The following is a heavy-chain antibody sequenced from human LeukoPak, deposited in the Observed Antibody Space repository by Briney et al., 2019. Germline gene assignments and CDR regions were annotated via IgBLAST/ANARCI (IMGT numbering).Heavy chain of an antibody. V-gene: IGHV3-48*04. J-gene: IGHJ4*02. CDR1: GFTFSSYS. CDR3: ARDGSDTVNFDY. CDR2: ITSSSNTI. Sequence: GSLRLSCAASGFTFSSYSMNWVRQAPGKGLEWVSYITSSSNTIYYADSVKGRFTISRDNAKNSLYLQMNSLRAEDTAVYYCARDGSDTVNFDYWGQGTLVTVSS. D-gene: IGHD4-11*01.